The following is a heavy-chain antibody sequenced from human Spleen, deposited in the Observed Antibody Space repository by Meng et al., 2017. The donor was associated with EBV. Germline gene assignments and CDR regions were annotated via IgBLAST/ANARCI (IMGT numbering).Heavy chain of an antibody. V-gene: IGHV4-61*01. J-gene: IGHJ4*02. CDR2: IYFTGAT. D-gene: IGHD6-6*01. CDR3: ARNLYSNSFFDY. CDR1: VESVSSGRYY. Sequence: VQLQHAGPGLVKLSRTLSLTGTVSVESVSSGRYYWDWIRQSPGKGLEWIGYIYFTGATNYNPSLKSRVTISLDTSKNQFSLRLSSATAADTAVYYCARNLYSNSFFDYWGRGTLVTVSS.